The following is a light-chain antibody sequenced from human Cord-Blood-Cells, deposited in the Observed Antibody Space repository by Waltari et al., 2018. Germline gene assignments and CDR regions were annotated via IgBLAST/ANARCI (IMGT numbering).Light chain of an antibody. CDR2: AAS. CDR3: QQSYSTPWT. CDR1: QSISIY. Sequence: DIQMTQSPSSLSASVGDRVTITCRASQSISIYLNWYQQTTGKATKLLIYAASSLQSGLPSMFSGSGSGTDFTLTISSLQPEDFATYYCQQSYSTPWTFGQGTKVEIK. J-gene: IGKJ1*01. V-gene: IGKV1-39*01.